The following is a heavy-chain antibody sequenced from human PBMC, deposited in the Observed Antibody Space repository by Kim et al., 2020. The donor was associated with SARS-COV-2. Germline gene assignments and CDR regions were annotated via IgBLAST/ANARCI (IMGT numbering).Heavy chain of an antibody. CDR1: GFTFSSYG. J-gene: IGHJ6*02. Sequence: GGSLRLSCAASGFTFSSYGMHWVRQAPGKGLEWVAVIWYDGSNKYYADSVKGRFTISRDNSKNTLYLQMNSLRAEDTAVYYCASDSGSPQYCSGGSCPTNKYYYYYYGMDVWGQGTTVTVSS. CDR2: IWYDGSNK. CDR3: ASDSGSPQYCSGGSCPTNKYYYYYYGMDV. D-gene: IGHD2-15*01. V-gene: IGHV3-33*01.